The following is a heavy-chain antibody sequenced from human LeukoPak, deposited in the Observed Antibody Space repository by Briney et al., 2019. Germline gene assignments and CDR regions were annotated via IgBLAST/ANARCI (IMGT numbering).Heavy chain of an antibody. CDR2: IYHSGST. V-gene: IGHV4-38-2*02. CDR1: GYSISSGYY. J-gene: IGHJ5*02. CDR3: ARDPSLPVDP. Sequence: SETLSLTCTVSGYSISSGYYWGWIRPPPGKGLEWIGSIYHSGSTYYNPSLKSRVTISVDTSKNQFSLKLSSVTAADTTVYYCARDPSLPVDPWGQGTQVTVSS.